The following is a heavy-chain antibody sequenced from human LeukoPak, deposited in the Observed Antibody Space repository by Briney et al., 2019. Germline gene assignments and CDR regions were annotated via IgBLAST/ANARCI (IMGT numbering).Heavy chain of an antibody. CDR2: ISGSGGST. J-gene: IGHJ4*02. V-gene: IGHV3-23*01. CDR3: AKDRRITIFGVVITPDY. CDR1: GFTFSSYA. D-gene: IGHD3-3*01. Sequence: PGGSLRLSCAASGFTFSSYAMSWVRQAPGKGLEWVSAISGSGGSTYYADSVKGRFTISRDNSKNTLYLQMNSLRAEDTAVYYCAKDRRITIFGVVITPDYWGQGTLVTVSS.